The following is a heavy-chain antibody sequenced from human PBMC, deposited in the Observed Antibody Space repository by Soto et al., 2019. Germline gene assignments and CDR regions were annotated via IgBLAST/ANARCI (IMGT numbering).Heavy chain of an antibody. CDR3: AKLINSATATAY. V-gene: IGHV3-23*01. CDR2: IGGSGIGT. Sequence: GGSLRLSCTASGFTFSNYAMTWVRQAPGKGLEWISAIGGSGIGTYYADSVKGRFTISRDNSKNTLYLQMDSLRAEDTALYYCAKLINSATATAYWGQGTLVTVYS. CDR1: GFTFSNYA. J-gene: IGHJ4*02. D-gene: IGHD3-16*01.